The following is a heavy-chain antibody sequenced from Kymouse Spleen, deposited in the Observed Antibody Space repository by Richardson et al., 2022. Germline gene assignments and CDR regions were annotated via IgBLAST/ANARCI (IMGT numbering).Heavy chain of an antibody. CDR2: IGTAGDT. J-gene: IGHJ6*02. D-gene: IGHD1-7*01. CDR3: ARGGYNWNYEGYYYYGMDV. Sequence: EVQLVESGGGLVQPGGSLRLSCAASGFTFSSYDMHWVRQATGKGLEWVSAIGTAGDTYYPGSVKGRFTISRENAKNSLYLQMNSLRAGDTAVYYCARGGYNWNYEGYYYYGMDVWGQGTTVTVSS. CDR1: GFTFSSYD. V-gene: IGHV3-13*01.